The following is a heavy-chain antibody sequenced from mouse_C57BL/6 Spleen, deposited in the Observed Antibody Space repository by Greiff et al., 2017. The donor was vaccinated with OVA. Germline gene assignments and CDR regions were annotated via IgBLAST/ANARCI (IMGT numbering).Heavy chain of an antibody. Sequence: QVQLQQPGAELVKPGASVKLSCKASGYTFTSYWMHWVKQRPGQGLEWIGMIHPNSGSTNYNEKFNSKATLTVDKSSSTAYMQLSSLTSEDSAVYYCARAGRDVDYFDYWGQGTTLTVSS. D-gene: IGHD3-1*01. V-gene: IGHV1-64*01. CDR2: IHPNSGST. CDR1: GYTFTSYW. J-gene: IGHJ2*01. CDR3: ARAGRDVDYFDY.